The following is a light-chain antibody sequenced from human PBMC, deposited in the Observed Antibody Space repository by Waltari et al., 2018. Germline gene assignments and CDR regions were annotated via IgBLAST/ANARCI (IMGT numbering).Light chain of an antibody. J-gene: IGKJ5*01. CDR2: DAS. V-gene: IGKV3-11*01. CDR3: QQRSNWPPIT. Sequence: EIVLTQSPVTLSLAPGERATLSCSASQSVGSSFAWYQQKPGQAPRLLMYDASNRATGVPARFNGSGSGTDFTLTIISLQSEDSAVYYCQQRSNWPPITFGQGTRLEIK. CDR1: QSVGSS.